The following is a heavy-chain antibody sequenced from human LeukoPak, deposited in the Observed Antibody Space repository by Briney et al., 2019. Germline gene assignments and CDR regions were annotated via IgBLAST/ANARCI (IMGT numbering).Heavy chain of an antibody. Sequence: GGSLRLSCAASGFTFSSHWMNWVRQAPGKGLEWVAKIKQDGSEKYYADSVKGRFTISRDNAKNSPYLQLNSLRAEDTAVYYCARNINNFWSGYLDYMDVWGKGTTVTVSS. CDR1: GFTFSSHW. CDR2: IKQDGSEK. D-gene: IGHD3-3*01. V-gene: IGHV3-7*01. CDR3: ARNINNFWSGYLDYMDV. J-gene: IGHJ6*03.